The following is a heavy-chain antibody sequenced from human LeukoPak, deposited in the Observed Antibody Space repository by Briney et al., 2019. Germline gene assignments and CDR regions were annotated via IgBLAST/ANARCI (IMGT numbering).Heavy chain of an antibody. V-gene: IGHV3-30-3*02. CDR3: AKYCSGGSCYSGLY. Sequence: GGSLRLSCAASGFTFSSYAMHWVRQAPGKGLEWVAVISYDGSNKYYADSVKGRFTISRDNSKNTLYLQMNSLRAEDTAVYYCAKYCSGGSCYSGLYWGQGTLVTVSS. CDR2: ISYDGSNK. D-gene: IGHD2-15*01. CDR1: GFTFSSYA. J-gene: IGHJ4*02.